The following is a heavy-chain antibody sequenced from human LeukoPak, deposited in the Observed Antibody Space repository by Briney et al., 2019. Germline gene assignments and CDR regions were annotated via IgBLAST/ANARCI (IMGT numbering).Heavy chain of an antibody. V-gene: IGHV4-39*02. J-gene: IGHJ6*02. CDR3: AREYQLLYRTYYYGMDV. CDR1: GFTFSSYA. CDR2: IYYSGST. D-gene: IGHD2-2*02. Sequence: GSLRLSCAASGFTFSSYAMSWIRQPPGKGLEWIGSIYYSGSTYYNPSLKSRVTISVDPSKNQFSLNLRSVTAADTAVYYCAREYQLLYRTYYYGMDVWGQGTTVTVSS.